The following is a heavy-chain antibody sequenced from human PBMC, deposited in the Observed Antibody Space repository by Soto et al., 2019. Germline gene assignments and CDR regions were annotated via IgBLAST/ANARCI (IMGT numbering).Heavy chain of an antibody. CDR3: ARGRFVYGSGSSKNWFDP. V-gene: IGHV4-34*01. Sequence: PSETLSLTCAVYGGSFSGYYWSWIRQPPGKGLEWIGEINHSGSTNYNPSLKSRVTISVDTSKNQFSLKLSSVTAADTAVYYCARGRFVYGSGSSKNWFDPWGQGTLVTVSS. D-gene: IGHD3-10*01. CDR2: INHSGST. J-gene: IGHJ5*02. CDR1: GGSFSGYY.